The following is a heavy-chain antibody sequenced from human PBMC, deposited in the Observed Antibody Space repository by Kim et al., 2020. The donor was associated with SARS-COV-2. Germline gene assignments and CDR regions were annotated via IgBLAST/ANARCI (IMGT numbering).Heavy chain of an antibody. CDR3: VKDSVLIAVAGRLGI. Sequence: GGSLRLSCSASGFTFSSYSMHWVRQAPGKGLEYVSTISSNGGSKYYADSVKGRFTISRDNSKNTLYLQMSSLRAEDTAVYYCVKDSVLIAVAGRLGIWGQGTMVTVSS. CDR2: ISSNGGSK. D-gene: IGHD6-19*01. J-gene: IGHJ3*02. V-gene: IGHV3-64D*09. CDR1: GFTFSSYS.